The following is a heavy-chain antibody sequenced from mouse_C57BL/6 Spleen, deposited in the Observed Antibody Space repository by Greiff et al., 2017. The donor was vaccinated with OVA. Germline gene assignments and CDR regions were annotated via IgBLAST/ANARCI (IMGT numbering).Heavy chain of an antibody. J-gene: IGHJ4*01. CDR1: GYTFTDYY. Sequence: VQLQQSGPELVKPGASVKISCKASGYTFTDYYMNWVKQSHGKSLEWIGDINPNNGGTSYNQKFKGKATLTVDKSSSTAYMELRSLTSEDSAVYYCARLRDYDGYYYAMDYWGQGTSVTVSS. CDR3: ARLRDYDGYYYAMDY. D-gene: IGHD2-4*01. V-gene: IGHV1-26*01. CDR2: INPNNGGT.